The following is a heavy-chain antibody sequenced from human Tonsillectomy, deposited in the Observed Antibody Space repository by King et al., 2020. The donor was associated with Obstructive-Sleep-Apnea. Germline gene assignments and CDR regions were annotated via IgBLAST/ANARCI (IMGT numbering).Heavy chain of an antibody. V-gene: IGHV3-30*03. CDR3: AGENYYDSSGYYPFDY. CDR2: ISYDGSNK. CDR1: GFTFSSYG. D-gene: IGHD3-22*01. J-gene: IGHJ4*02. Sequence: VQLVQSGGGVVQPGRSLRLSCAASGFTFSSYGMHWVRQAPGKGLEWVAVISYDGSNKYYADSVKGRFTISRDNSKNTLYLQMNSLRAEDTAVYYCAGENYYDSSGYYPFDYWGQGTLVTVSS.